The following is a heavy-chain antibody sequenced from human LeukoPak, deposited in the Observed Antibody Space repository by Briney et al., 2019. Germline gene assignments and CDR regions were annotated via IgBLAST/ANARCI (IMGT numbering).Heavy chain of an antibody. CDR2: ISGRGGST. Sequence: GGPLRLSCAASGLTFSSYAMSWVPHAPEGGVEWVSAISGRGGSTYYADSVKGRFTISRDNSKNTLYLQMNSLSAEDTAVYYSAKPDFWGQGTMVTVSS. CDR1: GLTFSSYA. J-gene: IGHJ3*01. CDR3: AKPDF. V-gene: IGHV3-23*01.